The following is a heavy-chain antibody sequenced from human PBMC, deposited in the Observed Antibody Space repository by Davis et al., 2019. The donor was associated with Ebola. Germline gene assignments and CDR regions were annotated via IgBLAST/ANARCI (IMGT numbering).Heavy chain of an antibody. CDR3: AIGDSGSRLEY. D-gene: IGHD1-26*01. V-gene: IGHV3-15*01. CDR2: IKSETDGGTT. CDR1: GFTFSNYA. J-gene: IGHJ4*02. Sequence: PGGSLRLSCAASGFTFSNYAMSWVRQAPGKGLEWVGRIKSETDGGTTDYAAPVKGRFTISRDFSTNTLNLQMNSLKIEDTGIYYCAIGDSGSRLEYWGQGALVTVSS.